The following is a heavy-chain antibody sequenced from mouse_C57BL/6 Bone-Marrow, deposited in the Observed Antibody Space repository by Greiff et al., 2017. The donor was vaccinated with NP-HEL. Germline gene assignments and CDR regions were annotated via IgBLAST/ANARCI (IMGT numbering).Heavy chain of an antibody. CDR2: IDPETGGT. D-gene: IGHD2-3*01. CDR1: GYTFTDYE. Sequence: VKLMESGAELVRPGASVTLSCKASGYTFTDYEMHWVKQTPVHGLELIGAIDPETGGTAYNQKFKGKAILTADKSSSTAYMELRSLTSEDSAVYYCTTRGWLPLDYWGQGTTLTVSS. CDR3: TTRGWLPLDY. V-gene: IGHV1-15*01. J-gene: IGHJ2*01.